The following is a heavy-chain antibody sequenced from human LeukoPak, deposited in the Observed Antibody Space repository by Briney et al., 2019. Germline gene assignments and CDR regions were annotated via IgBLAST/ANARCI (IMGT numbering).Heavy chain of an antibody. J-gene: IGHJ4*02. CDR2: ISGSGGST. V-gene: IGHV3-23*01. Sequence: GGSLRLSCAASGFTFSSYAMSWVRQAPGKGLEWVSAISGSGGSTYYADSVKGRFTISRDNSKNTLYLQMNSLRAEDTAVYYCAKVLAWVVTATYDYWGQGTLVTVSS. CDR3: AKVLAWVVTATYDY. CDR1: GFTFSSYA. D-gene: IGHD2-21*02.